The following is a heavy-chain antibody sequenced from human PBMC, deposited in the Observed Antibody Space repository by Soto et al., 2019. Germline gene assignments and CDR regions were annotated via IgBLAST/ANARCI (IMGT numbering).Heavy chain of an antibody. V-gene: IGHV3-30*03. CDR2: ISYDGGLQ. D-gene: IGHD5-18*01. Sequence: QAHLVESGGGVVQPGRSRRLSCAASGFTFTSYGMHWVRQAPGTRLEWVAVISYDGGLQHYADSVKGRFTISRDNSKNMVLLQMNSLRAEDKAVYYCVSDRGYGHASVPYSWGQGTLVSVSS. CDR3: VSDRGYGHASVPYS. J-gene: IGHJ4*02. CDR1: GFTFTSYG.